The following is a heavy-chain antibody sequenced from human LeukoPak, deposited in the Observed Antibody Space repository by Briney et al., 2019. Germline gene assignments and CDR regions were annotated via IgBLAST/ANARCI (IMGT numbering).Heavy chain of an antibody. CDR3: AKGDKMLTWRRTYNRFDP. D-gene: IGHD3-16*01. CDR2: INSDGSST. J-gene: IGHJ5*02. CDR1: GFTFSGFW. Sequence: GGSLRLSCAASGFTFSGFWMHWVRQAPGKGLVWVSRINSDGSSTSYTDSVKGRFTISRDNAKNTLYLQMNSLRAEDTAVYFCAKGDKMLTWRRTYNRFDPWGQGTLVTVSS. V-gene: IGHV3-74*01.